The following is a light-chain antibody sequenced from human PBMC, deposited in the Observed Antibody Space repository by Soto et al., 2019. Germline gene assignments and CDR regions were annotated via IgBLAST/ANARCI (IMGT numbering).Light chain of an antibody. V-gene: IGKV1-5*01. Sequence: DIQMTQSPSTLSASVGDRVTITCRASQTISSWLAWYQQKPGKAPKLLIYHASSLESGVPSRFSGSGYGTEFALTISSLRPDDFATYFCQRYNLDPETFGQGTQVESK. CDR2: HAS. J-gene: IGKJ1*01. CDR3: QRYNLDPET. CDR1: QTISSW.